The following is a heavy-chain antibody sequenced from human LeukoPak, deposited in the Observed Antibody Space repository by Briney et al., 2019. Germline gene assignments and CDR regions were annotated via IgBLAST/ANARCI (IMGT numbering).Heavy chain of an antibody. CDR1: GGSFSGYY. J-gene: IGHJ3*02. CDR2: INHSGST. CDR3: ASGVRAFDI. Sequence: SETLSLTCAVYGGSFSGYYWSWVRQPPGKGLEWIGEINHSGSTNYNPSLKSRVTISVDTSKNQFSLKLSSVTAADTAVYYCASGVRAFDIWGQGTMVTVSS. V-gene: IGHV4-34*01.